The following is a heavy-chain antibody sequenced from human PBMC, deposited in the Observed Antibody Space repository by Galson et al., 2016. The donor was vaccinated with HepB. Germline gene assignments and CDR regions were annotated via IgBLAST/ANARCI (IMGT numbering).Heavy chain of an antibody. Sequence: SVKVSCKASGYSFVYRTLHWVRQAPGQRLEWMGWINPGNGNTRYSQRFQGRVTITRDTSASTAYMELSSLRSEDTAVYYCARLGRYCSGGSCYSIFDYWGQGTLVTASS. CDR1: GYSFVYRT. D-gene: IGHD2-15*01. CDR2: INPGNGNT. CDR3: ARLGRYCSGGSCYSIFDY. V-gene: IGHV1-3*01. J-gene: IGHJ4*02.